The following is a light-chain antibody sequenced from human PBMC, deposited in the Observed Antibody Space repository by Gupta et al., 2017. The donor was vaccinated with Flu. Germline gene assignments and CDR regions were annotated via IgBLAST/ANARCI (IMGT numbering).Light chain of an antibody. J-gene: IGLJ3*02. CDR3: SADAGSNSWV. CDR2: EVT. V-gene: IGLV2-8*01. CDR1: SSDVGGYNY. Sequence: SVTISCTGTSSDVGGYNYVCWYHQHPAKPHNLMIYEVTKRPAGVPGRFSASKSGNTASLTVSVREEEEEADYYCSADAGSNSWVFGGGTKLTVL.